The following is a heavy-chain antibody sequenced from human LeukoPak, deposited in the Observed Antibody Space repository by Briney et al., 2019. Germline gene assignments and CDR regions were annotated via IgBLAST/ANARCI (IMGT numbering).Heavy chain of an antibody. CDR3: ARVDSDFDFTDY. Sequence: SETLSLTCTVSGGSISSGGHYWSWVRQYPGRGLEWIGYITSSGRTFYNPSLKSRTTMSVDTSKNQFSLKLSSVTAADTAVYSCARVDSDFDFTDYWGQGTPVTVSS. V-gene: IGHV4-31*03. J-gene: IGHJ4*02. D-gene: IGHD4-11*01. CDR2: ITSSGRT. CDR1: GGSISSGGHY.